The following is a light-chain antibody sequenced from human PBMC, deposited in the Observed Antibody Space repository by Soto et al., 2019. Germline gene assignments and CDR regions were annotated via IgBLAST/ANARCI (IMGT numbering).Light chain of an antibody. J-gene: IGKJ1*01. CDR3: QQYIDSPRT. V-gene: IGKV3-20*01. Sequence: EIVLTQSPGTLALSLGDRATLSCRASQTVNRNYLAWYLQKPGQPPRFLIYGVSNRAPGVPDRFSGGGSGKEFTLPIARLEPDDFGTYYCQQYIDSPRTFGQGTRVEVK. CDR2: GVS. CDR1: QTVNRNY.